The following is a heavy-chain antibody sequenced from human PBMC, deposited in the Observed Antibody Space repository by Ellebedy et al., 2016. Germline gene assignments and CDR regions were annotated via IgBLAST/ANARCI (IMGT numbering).Heavy chain of an antibody. D-gene: IGHD4/OR15-4a*01. CDR3: VRANRREYGGNWFDS. CDR1: GFTFNTYD. CDR2: IGSLGDT. Sequence: GGSLRLSCAASGFTFNTYDMHWVRQGKGKGLEWVACIGSLGDTYYTGSVKGRFTISRDNAENSLFLQMNNMRADDTATYFCVRANRREYGGNWFDSWGPGTLVTVSS. V-gene: IGHV3-13*01. J-gene: IGHJ5*01.